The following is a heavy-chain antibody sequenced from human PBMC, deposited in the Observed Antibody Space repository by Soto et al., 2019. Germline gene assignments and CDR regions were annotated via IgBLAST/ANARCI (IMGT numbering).Heavy chain of an antibody. V-gene: IGHV4-30-4*01. CDR1: GDSFSSGDYK. D-gene: IGHD4-17*01. Sequence: QVQLQESGPGLVKPSQTLSLTCTVSGDSFSSGDYKWRWIRQPPGKVLEWIGYTYYSGYTYNNPSLKSRLTMSVDTSKNQFSLKLSSVTAADTAVYYCARSGDYVAFDYWGQGTLVTVSS. CDR2: TYYSGYT. CDR3: ARSGDYVAFDY. J-gene: IGHJ4*02.